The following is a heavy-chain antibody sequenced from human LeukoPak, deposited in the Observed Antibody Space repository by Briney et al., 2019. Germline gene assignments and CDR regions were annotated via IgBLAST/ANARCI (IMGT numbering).Heavy chain of an antibody. CDR3: ASTVDVVVAAAAVSYGMDV. D-gene: IGHD2-15*01. J-gene: IGHJ6*02. CDR1: GFTVSDNY. Sequence: GGSLTLSCAASGFTVSDNYMSWVRQAPGKGLEWVSIIYSGGTTDFADSVKGRFTISRDNSKNTLYLQMNSLRAEDTAVYYCASTVDVVVAAAAVSYGMDVWGQGTTVTVSS. CDR2: IYSGGTT. V-gene: IGHV3-66*01.